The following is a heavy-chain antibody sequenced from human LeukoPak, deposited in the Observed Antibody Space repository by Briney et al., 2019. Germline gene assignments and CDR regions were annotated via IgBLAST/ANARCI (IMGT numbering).Heavy chain of an antibody. CDR2: VSNSGST. J-gene: IGHJ4*02. Sequence: SETLSLTCTVSGGSISTYFCTWIRQPPGRGLEWIGYVSNSGSTNYNPSLKSRVTISVDTSKNQFSLKLNSLTPADSAVYYCALAARRSASFDYWGQGTLVTVSS. D-gene: IGHD6-6*01. CDR1: GGSISTYF. V-gene: IGHV4-59*01. CDR3: ALAARRSASFDY.